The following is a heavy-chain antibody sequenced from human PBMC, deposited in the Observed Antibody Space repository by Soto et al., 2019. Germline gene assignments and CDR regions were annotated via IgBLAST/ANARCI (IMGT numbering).Heavy chain of an antibody. CDR3: ARGDDFWSGTRRGRNYYGMDV. V-gene: IGHV4-34*01. CDR1: GGSFSGYY. Sequence: SETLSLTCAVYGGSFSGYYWSWIRQPPGKGLEWIGEINHSGSTNYNPSLKSRVTISVDTSKNQFSLKLSSVTAADKAVYYCARGDDFWSGTRRGRNYYGMDVWGQGNTVTVSS. D-gene: IGHD3-3*01. CDR2: INHSGST. J-gene: IGHJ6*02.